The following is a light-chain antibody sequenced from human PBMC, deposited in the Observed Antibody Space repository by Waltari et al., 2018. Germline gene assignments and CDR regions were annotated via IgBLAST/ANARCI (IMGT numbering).Light chain of an antibody. CDR2: KVS. J-gene: IGKJ4*01. CDR3: QQYYSYPLT. CDR1: QSINSW. Sequence: DIQMTQSPSTLSASVGDRVTITCRASQSINSWLAWYQQKPGKAPKFLIYKVSNLESGVPSRFSGSGSGTEFTLTISSLQPDDFATYYCQQYYSYPLTFGGGTNVEIK. V-gene: IGKV1-5*03.